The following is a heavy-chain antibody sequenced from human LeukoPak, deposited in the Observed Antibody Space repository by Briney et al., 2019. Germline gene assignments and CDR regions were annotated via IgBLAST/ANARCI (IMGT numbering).Heavy chain of an antibody. CDR3: ARDPGTLATYFDY. J-gene: IGHJ4*02. CDR2: IWYDGSKK. D-gene: IGHD6-13*01. CDR1: GYSFSSYG. V-gene: IGHV3-33*01. Sequence: GGSLRLSCAASGYSFSSYGMQWVRQAPGKGLEWVAVIWYDGSKKYYADSVKGRFTISRGDSKNTLYLQMNSLRAEDTAIYYCARDPGTLATYFDYWGPGTLVTVSS.